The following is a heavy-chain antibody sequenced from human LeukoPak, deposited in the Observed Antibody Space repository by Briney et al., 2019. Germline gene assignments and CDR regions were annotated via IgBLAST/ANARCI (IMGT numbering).Heavy chain of an antibody. V-gene: IGHV3-43*01. D-gene: IGHD6-6*01. CDR2: ISWDAGST. CDR3: ARGAHSSSPAEDWFDP. Sequence: PGGSLRLSCAASGFTFDDYTMHWVRQAPGKGLEWVSLISWDAGSTYYADSVKGRFTISRDNAKNSLYLQMNSLRAEDTAVYYCARGAHSSSPAEDWFDPWGQGTLVTVSS. J-gene: IGHJ5*02. CDR1: GFTFDDYT.